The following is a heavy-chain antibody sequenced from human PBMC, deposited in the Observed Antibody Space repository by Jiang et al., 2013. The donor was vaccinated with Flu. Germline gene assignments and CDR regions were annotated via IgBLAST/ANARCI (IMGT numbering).Heavy chain of an antibody. V-gene: IGHV4-34*01. D-gene: IGHD3-3*01. Sequence: LLKPSETLSLTCAVYGGSFSGYYWSWIRQPPGKGLEWIGEINHSGSTNYNPSLKSRVTISVDTSKNQFSLKLSSVTAADTAVYYCARALTYYDFWSGYYTTGFDPWGQGTLVTVSS. CDR1: GGSFSGYY. CDR2: INHSGST. CDR3: ARALTYYDFWSGYYTTGFDP. J-gene: IGHJ5*02.